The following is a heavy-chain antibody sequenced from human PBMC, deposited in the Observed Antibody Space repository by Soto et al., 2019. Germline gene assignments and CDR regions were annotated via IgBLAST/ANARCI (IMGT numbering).Heavy chain of an antibody. D-gene: IGHD1-26*01. CDR3: ARLGGSYAAPHFDY. V-gene: IGHV4-59*08. CDR1: GGSISSYY. J-gene: IGHJ4*02. CDR2: IYYSGTTT. Sequence: SETLSLTCTVSGGSISSYYWTWIRQPPGKGLEWMGYIYYSGTTTNYNPSLKSRVTLSVDTSKNQFSLKLSSVTAADTAVYYCARLGGSYAAPHFDYWGQGTLVTVSS.